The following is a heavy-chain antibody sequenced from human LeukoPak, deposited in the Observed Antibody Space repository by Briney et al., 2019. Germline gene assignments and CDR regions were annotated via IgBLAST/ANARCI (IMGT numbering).Heavy chain of an antibody. CDR2: INHSGST. D-gene: IGHD5-24*01. CDR1: GGSISSGGYY. CDR3: ARSRLHPIIFDY. Sequence: SETLSLTCTVSGGSISSGGYYWSWIRQPPGKGLEWIGEINHSGSTNYNPSLKSRVTISVDTSKTQFSLKLSSVTAADTAVYYCARSRLHPIIFDYWGQGTLVTVSS. J-gene: IGHJ4*02. V-gene: IGHV4-39*07.